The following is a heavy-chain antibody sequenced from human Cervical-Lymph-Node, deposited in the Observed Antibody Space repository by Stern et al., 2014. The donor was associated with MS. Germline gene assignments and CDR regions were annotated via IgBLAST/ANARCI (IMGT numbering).Heavy chain of an antibody. J-gene: IGHJ6*02. CDR1: GHTFKNYG. D-gene: IGHD4-11*01. CDR2: ISDYNDNT. CDR3: ARPDYSSAYYYYGMDV. V-gene: IGHV1-18*01. Sequence: QDQLVQSGAEVKKPGASVKVSCKASGHTFKNYGISWVRQAPGQGLEWMGWISDYNDNTKYAQKFQGRVTMTTDTSTNTAYMELRSLRSDDTAVYYCARPDYSSAYYYYGMDVWGQGTTVTVSS.